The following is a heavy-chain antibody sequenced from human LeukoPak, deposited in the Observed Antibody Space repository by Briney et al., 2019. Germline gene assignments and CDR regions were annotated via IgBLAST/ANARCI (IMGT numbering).Heavy chain of an antibody. CDR1: GGSFSGYY. J-gene: IGHJ5*02. CDR3: ARSVKWYCSGGSCSVRNNWFDP. D-gene: IGHD2-15*01. CDR2: INHSGST. Sequence: PSETLSLTCAVCGGSFSGYYWSWIRQPPGKGLEWIGEINHSGSTNYNPSLKSRVTISVDTSKNQFSLKLSSVTAADTAVYYCARSVKWYCSGGSCSVRNNWFDPWGQGTLVTVSS. V-gene: IGHV4-34*01.